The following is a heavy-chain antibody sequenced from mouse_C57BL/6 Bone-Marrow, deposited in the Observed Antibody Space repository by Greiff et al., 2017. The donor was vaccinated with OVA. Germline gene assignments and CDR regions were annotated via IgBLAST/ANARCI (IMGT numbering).Heavy chain of an antibody. V-gene: IGHV5-4*01. CDR2: ISDGGSYT. J-gene: IGHJ3*01. D-gene: IGHD1-1*01. CDR1: GFTFSSYA. CDR3: AREGITTVMAWFAY. Sequence: EVKVVESGGGLVKPGGSLKLSCAASGFTFSSYAMSWVRQTPEKRLEWVATISDGGSYTYYPDNVKGRFTISRDNAKNNLYLQMSHLKSEDTAMYYCAREGITTVMAWFAYWGQGTLVTVSA.